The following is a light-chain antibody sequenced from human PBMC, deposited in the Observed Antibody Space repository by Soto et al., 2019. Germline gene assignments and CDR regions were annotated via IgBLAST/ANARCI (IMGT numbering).Light chain of an antibody. CDR1: QSISSW. Sequence: DIQMTQSPSTLSASVGDRVTITCRASQSISSWLAWYQQKPGKAPKLLIYDASSLESGVPSRFSGSGSGTEFTLTISRLEPEDFAVYYCQQYGSSTGTFGQGTKVDI. V-gene: IGKV1-5*01. CDR3: QQYGSSTGT. J-gene: IGKJ1*01. CDR2: DAS.